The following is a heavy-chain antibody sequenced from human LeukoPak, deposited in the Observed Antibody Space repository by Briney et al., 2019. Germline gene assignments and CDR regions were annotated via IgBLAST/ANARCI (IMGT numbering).Heavy chain of an antibody. V-gene: IGHV3-11*04. J-gene: IGHJ4*02. Sequence: GGSLRLSCAASGFTFSNYYMSWIRQAPVKGLEWLSYISSNGNTKYYADSVRGRFTSSRDNAKNSLYLQMNSLRAEDTAVYYCARRRGYCSGGSCYLGYWGQGTLVTVSS. CDR3: ARRRGYCSGGSCYLGY. CDR1: GFTFSNYY. CDR2: ISSNGNTK. D-gene: IGHD2-15*01.